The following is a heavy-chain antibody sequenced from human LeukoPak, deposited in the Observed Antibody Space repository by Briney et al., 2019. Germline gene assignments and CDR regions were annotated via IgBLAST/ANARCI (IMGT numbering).Heavy chain of an antibody. Sequence: GGSLRLSCAASGFTFSSYSMNWVRQAPGKGLEWVSSISSSSSYIYYADSVKGRFTIYRDNAKKSLYLQMNSLRAEDTAVYYCARDLRVVTKVGDPTHWGQGTLVTVSS. J-gene: IGHJ4*02. CDR1: GFTFSSYS. CDR2: ISSSSSYI. D-gene: IGHD4-23*01. CDR3: ARDLRVVTKVGDPTH. V-gene: IGHV3-21*01.